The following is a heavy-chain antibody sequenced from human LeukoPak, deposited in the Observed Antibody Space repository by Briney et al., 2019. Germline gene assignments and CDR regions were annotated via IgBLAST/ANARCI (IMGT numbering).Heavy chain of an antibody. Sequence: SVKVSRKASGGTFSSYTISWVRQAPGQGLEWMGRIIPIPGIANYAQKFQGRVTITADKSTSTAYMELSSLRSEDTAVYYCARDRSGWLPLWFGEFVDAFDIWGQGTMVTVSS. J-gene: IGHJ3*02. V-gene: IGHV1-69*04. CDR3: ARDRSGWLPLWFGEFVDAFDI. CDR1: GGTFSSYT. D-gene: IGHD3-10*01. CDR2: IIPIPGIA.